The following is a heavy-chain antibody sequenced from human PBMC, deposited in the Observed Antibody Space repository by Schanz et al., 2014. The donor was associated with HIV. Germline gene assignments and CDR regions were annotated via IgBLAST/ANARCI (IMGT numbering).Heavy chain of an antibody. CDR1: GFTFSSYS. V-gene: IGHV3-48*04. Sequence: EVQLVESGGGLVQPGGSLRLSCAASGFTFSSYSMNWVRQAPGKGLEWVSKINSGSTIKNYADSVKGRFTISRDNAKNSLYLQMNSLRAEDTAVYYCAKEEQQLGGVGGYHFDYWGQGTLVTVSS. D-gene: IGHD6-13*01. CDR3: AKEEQQLGGVGGYHFDY. CDR2: INSGSTIK. J-gene: IGHJ4*02.